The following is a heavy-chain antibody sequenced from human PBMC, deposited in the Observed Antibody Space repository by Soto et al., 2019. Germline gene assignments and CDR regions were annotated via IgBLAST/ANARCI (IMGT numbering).Heavy chain of an antibody. Sequence: ASVKVSCKASGYTFTSYAMHWVRQAPGQRLEWMGWINAGNGNTKYSQKFQGRVTITRDTSASTAYMELSSLRSEDTAVYYCARDLGFLEWFLDYRGQGTLVTVSS. CDR2: INAGNGNT. V-gene: IGHV1-3*01. J-gene: IGHJ4*02. CDR1: GYTFTSYA. D-gene: IGHD3-3*02. CDR3: ARDLGFLEWFLDY.